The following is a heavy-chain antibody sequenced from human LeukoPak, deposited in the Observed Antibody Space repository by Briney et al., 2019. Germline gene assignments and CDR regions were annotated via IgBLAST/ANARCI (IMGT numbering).Heavy chain of an antibody. CDR2: TYYRSKWYN. Sequence: SQTLSLTCAISGDSVSSNSAAWNWTRQSPSRGLEWLGRTYYRSKWYNDYAVSVKSRITINPDTSKNQFSLQLNSVTPEDTAVYYCARGYSYGYIYYYYGMDVWGQGTTVTVSS. CDR3: ARGYSYGYIYYYYGMDV. D-gene: IGHD5-18*01. J-gene: IGHJ6*02. CDR1: GDSVSSNSAA. V-gene: IGHV6-1*01.